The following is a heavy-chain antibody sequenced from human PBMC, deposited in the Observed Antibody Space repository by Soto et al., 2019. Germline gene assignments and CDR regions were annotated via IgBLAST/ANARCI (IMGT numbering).Heavy chain of an antibody. CDR3: AKDEHPGSDCTNGVCYLYGMDV. J-gene: IGHJ6*02. Sequence: SGGSLRLSCAASGFTFSSYAMSWVRQAPGKGLEWVSAISGSGGSTYYADSVKGRFTISRDNSKNTLYLQMNSLRAEDTAVYYCAKDEHPGSDCTNGVCYLYGMDVWGQGTTVTVSS. V-gene: IGHV3-23*01. D-gene: IGHD2-8*01. CDR2: ISGSGGST. CDR1: GFTFSSYA.